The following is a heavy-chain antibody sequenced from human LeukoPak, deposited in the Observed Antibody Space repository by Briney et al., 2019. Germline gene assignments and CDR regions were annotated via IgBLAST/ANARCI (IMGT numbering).Heavy chain of an antibody. D-gene: IGHD3-10*01. CDR3: ARVGPLVLWFGESFHAFDI. Sequence: PGGSLRLSCAASGFTVSSNYMSWVRQAPGKGLEWVSVIYSGGTTYYADSVKGRFTISRDNSKNTLYLQMNSLRVEDTAVYYCARVGPLVLWFGESFHAFDIWGQGTMVTVSS. J-gene: IGHJ3*02. CDR1: GFTVSSNY. CDR2: IYSGGTT. V-gene: IGHV3-53*01.